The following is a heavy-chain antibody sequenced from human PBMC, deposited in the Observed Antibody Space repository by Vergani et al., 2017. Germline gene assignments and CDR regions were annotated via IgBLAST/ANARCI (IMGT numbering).Heavy chain of an antibody. Sequence: VQLVESGGGLVKPGGSLRLSCAASGFTFSSYAMHWVRQAPGKGLEWVAVISYDGSNKYYADSVKGRFTISRDNSKNTLYLQMNSLRAEDTAVYYCARENGDYGSGFDPWGQGTLVTVSS. CDR1: GFTFSSYA. CDR2: ISYDGSNK. CDR3: ARENGDYGSGFDP. D-gene: IGHD4-17*01. J-gene: IGHJ5*02. V-gene: IGHV3-30*07.